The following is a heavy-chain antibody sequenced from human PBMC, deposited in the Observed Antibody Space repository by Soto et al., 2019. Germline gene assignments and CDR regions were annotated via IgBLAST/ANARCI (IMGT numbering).Heavy chain of an antibody. V-gene: IGHV3-21*01. CDR3: ARDPIPVPMYYFDY. Sequence: GGSLRLSCAASGFTFSNYSMNWVRQAPGKGLEWVSSISGSSSYIYYADSVKGRFTISRDNAKNSLSLQMNSLRAEDTVVYFCARDPIPVPMYYFDYWGQGSLVTVSS. J-gene: IGHJ4*02. CDR1: GFTFSNYS. D-gene: IGHD6-19*01. CDR2: ISGSSSYI.